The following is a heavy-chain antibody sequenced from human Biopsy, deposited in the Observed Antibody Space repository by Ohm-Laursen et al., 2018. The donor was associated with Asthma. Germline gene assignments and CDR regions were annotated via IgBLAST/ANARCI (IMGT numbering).Heavy chain of an antibody. D-gene: IGHD3-22*01. Sequence: SQTLSLTCTVSGGSLSSGPYYWSWVRQHPGKGLEWIGYINYSGSTFYSPSLESRVTISVDTSKNQFSLKLSSVTAADTAVYYCARDLSFDDSSGYYRRWFDPWGQGTLVTVSS. CDR3: ARDLSFDDSSGYYRRWFDP. V-gene: IGHV4-30-4*08. CDR1: GGSLSSGPYY. J-gene: IGHJ5*02. CDR2: INYSGST.